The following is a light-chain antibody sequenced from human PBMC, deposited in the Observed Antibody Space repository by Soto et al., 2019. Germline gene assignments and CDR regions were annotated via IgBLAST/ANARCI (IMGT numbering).Light chain of an antibody. J-gene: IGLJ1*01. CDR1: TSDVGTYNF. CDR2: GVT. V-gene: IGLV2-14*01. Sequence: QSALAQPASVYGSPGQSITISCTGSTSDVGTYNFVSWYQQHPGKAPKLLIFGVTNRPSGVSDRFSGSKSGDTASLTISGLQAEDEADYYCSSYTSSNSLVFGTGTKVTVL. CDR3: SSYTSSNSLV.